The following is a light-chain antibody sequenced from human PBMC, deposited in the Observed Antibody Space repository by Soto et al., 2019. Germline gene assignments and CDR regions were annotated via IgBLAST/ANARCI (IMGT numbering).Light chain of an antibody. Sequence: QSALTQPASVSGSPGQSITISCTGTSSDVGSYNLVSWYQQHPGKAPKLMIYEVSKRPSGVSNRFSGYKSGNTASLTISGLQAEDEADYYCCSYAGSSTFYVFGTGTKVT. CDR2: EVS. CDR3: CSYAGSSTFYV. CDR1: SSDVGSYNL. V-gene: IGLV2-23*02. J-gene: IGLJ1*01.